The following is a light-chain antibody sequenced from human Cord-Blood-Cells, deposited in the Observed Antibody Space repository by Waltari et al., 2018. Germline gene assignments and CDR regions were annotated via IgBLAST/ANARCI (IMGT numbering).Light chain of an antibody. CDR3: QQYNSYSYT. CDR1: QRISSW. V-gene: IGKV1-5*03. Sequence: DIQMTQSPSTLSASVGDRVTITCRARQRISSWLAWYQQKPGKAPKLLIYKASCLESGVPSRFSGSGSGTEFTLTISSLQPDDFSAYYCQQYNSYSYTFGQGTKLEIK. CDR2: KAS. J-gene: IGKJ2*01.